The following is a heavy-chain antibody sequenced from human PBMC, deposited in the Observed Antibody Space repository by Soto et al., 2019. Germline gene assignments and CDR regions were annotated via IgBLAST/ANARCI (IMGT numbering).Heavy chain of an antibody. Sequence: QLQESGPGLVKPSATLSLTCTVSGGSFTSTNYFWGWIRQPPGKGLEWIGYMYYNGNTFYSPSLTRRLTISVDTSKRQFSLDLSSVPAADTAMYYCARLQIYDSRAAPTPIFHPWGLGAMVTVSS. CDR3: ARLQIYDSRAAPTPIFHP. CDR1: GGSFTSTNYF. CDR2: MYYNGNT. J-gene: IGHJ1*01. D-gene: IGHD3-22*01. V-gene: IGHV4-39*01.